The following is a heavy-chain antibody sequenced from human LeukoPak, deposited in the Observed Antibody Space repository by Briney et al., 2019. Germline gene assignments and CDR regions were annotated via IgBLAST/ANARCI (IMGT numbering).Heavy chain of an antibody. J-gene: IGHJ4*02. CDR2: INDGGNIK. Sequence: GGSLRLSCAASGFTFGTCGMHWVRQAPGKGLEWVAFINDGGNIKDYADSVKGRLTISRDTSKNTLYPQMNSLRVEDTAVYYCVKDFHNSWTFDYWGQGTLVIVSS. D-gene: IGHD6-13*01. CDR3: VKDFHNSWTFDY. CDR1: GFTFGTCG. V-gene: IGHV3-30*02.